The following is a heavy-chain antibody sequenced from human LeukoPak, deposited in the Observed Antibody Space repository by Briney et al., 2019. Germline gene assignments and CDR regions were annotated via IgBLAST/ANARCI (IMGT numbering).Heavy chain of an antibody. D-gene: IGHD2-21*02. CDR2: ISSSSSTI. Sequence: GGSLRLSCAASGFTFSSYSMNWVRQAPGKGLEWVSYISSSSSTIYYADSVKGRFTISRDNAKNSLYLQMNSLRAEDTAVYYCARGRPRPYCGGDCYRRFDYWGQGTLVTVSS. V-gene: IGHV3-48*04. CDR1: GFTFSSYS. CDR3: ARGRPRPYCGGDCYRRFDY. J-gene: IGHJ4*02.